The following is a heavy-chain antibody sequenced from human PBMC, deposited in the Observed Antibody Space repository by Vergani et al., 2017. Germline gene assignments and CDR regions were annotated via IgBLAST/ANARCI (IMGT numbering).Heavy chain of an antibody. CDR1: GFTFSSYA. CDR2: ISGSGGST. J-gene: IGHJ6*02. Sequence: EVQLLESGGGLVQPGGFLRLSCAASGFTFSSYAMSWVRQAPGKGLEWVSAISGSGGSTYCADSVTGRFTISRDNSKNTLYLQMNSLRAEDTAVYYCAKDKQGVRDYGPPSGMDVWGQGTTVTVSS. D-gene: IGHD4-17*01. CDR3: AKDKQGVRDYGPPSGMDV. V-gene: IGHV3-23*01.